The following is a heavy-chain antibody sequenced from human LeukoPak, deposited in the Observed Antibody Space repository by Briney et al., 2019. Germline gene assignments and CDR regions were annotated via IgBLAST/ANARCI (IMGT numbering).Heavy chain of an antibody. J-gene: IGHJ4*02. Sequence: GASVKVSCKASGYTFTSYYMHWVRQAPGQGLEWMGIINPSGGSTSYAQKFQGRVTMTRDTSTSTVYMELSSLRSEDTAVYYCARDDGSYDSSGYHDYWGQGTLVTVSS. D-gene: IGHD3-22*01. CDR3: ARDDGSYDSSGYHDY. CDR1: GYTFTSYY. CDR2: INPSGGST. V-gene: IGHV1-46*01.